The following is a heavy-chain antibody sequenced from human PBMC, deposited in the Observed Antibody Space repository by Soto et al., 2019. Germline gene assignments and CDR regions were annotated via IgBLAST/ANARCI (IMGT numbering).Heavy chain of an antibody. J-gene: IGHJ6*02. CDR3: ARFKSTIGYYGMDV. CDR1: GGSISSYY. V-gene: IGHV4-59*01. D-gene: IGHD3-16*01. Sequence: SETLSLTCTVSGGSISSYYWSWIRQPPGKGLEWIGYIYYSGSTNYNPSLKSRVTISVDTSKNQFSLKLSSVTAADTAVYYCARFKSTIGYYGMDVSGQGTTVTVSS. CDR2: IYYSGST.